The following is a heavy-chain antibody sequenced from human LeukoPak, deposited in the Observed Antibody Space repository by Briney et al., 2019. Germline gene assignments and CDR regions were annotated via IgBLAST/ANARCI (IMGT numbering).Heavy chain of an antibody. CDR1: GFTFSDYY. J-gene: IGHJ4*02. CDR2: ISSSGSTT. Sequence: GGSLRLSCAASGFTFSDYYMSWIRQAPGKGLEWVSYISSSGSTTYYADSVKGRFTISRDNSKNTLYLQMNSLRAEDTAVYYCAKDSAIFGVVYGGVGDYWGQGTLVTVSS. V-gene: IGHV3-11*01. D-gene: IGHD3-3*01. CDR3: AKDSAIFGVVYGGVGDY.